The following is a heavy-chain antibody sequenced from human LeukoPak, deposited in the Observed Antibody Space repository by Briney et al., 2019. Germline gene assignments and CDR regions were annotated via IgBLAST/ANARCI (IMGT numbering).Heavy chain of an antibody. Sequence: ASVKVSCKASGYTSSEYYIHWVRQAPGQGPEWMGWINPNNGGTRYAQKFQGRVTMTRDTSISTAYVELNELISDDTAVYYCAGKLVGGNPFDFWGQGTLVTVPS. CDR3: AGKLVGGNPFDF. CDR2: INPNNGGT. V-gene: IGHV1-2*02. J-gene: IGHJ4*02. D-gene: IGHD1-26*01. CDR1: GYTSSEYY.